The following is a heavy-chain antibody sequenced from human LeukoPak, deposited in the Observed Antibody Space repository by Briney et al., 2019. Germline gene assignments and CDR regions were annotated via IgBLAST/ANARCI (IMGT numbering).Heavy chain of an antibody. D-gene: IGHD5-12*01. V-gene: IGHV1-18*01. CDR2: ISAYNGNT. CDR3: ARDFRRYSGDDSPSAIDY. J-gene: IGHJ4*02. Sequence: ASVKVSCKAAGYTFTSYSISWVRQAPGQGLEWMGWISAYNGNTNYTQKLQGRVTTPTDTSTSTAYRELRSLTSDHTTVYYCARDFRRYSGDDSPSAIDYWGQGTLVTVSS. CDR1: GYTFTSYS.